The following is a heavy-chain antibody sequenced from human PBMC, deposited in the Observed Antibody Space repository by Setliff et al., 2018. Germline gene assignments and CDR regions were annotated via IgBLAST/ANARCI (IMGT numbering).Heavy chain of an antibody. D-gene: IGHD1-26*01. CDR1: GFTFSDYY. J-gene: IGHJ4*02. CDR3: VREGGNYFPLDY. Sequence: GGSLRLSCAASGFTFSDYYMNWIRQAPGKGLEWISYISGSGYTIYYADSVKGRFTISRDNAKNMLYLQMNSLRAEDTAVYYCVREGGNYFPLDYWGLGTLVTVS. V-gene: IGHV3-11*04. CDR2: ISGSGYTI.